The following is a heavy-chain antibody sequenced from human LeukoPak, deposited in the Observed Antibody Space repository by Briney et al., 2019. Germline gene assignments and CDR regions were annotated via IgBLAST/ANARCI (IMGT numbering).Heavy chain of an antibody. CDR1: GYTFSDYY. V-gene: IGHV1-2*02. CDR2: INPNSGGT. Sequence: ASVKVSCKASGYTFSDYYIHWVRQAPGLGLEWMGWINPNSGGTNIAQKFHGRVTMTSETSISTAYMDLRSLRSDDTAVYYCARGPVDYYYYYYMDVWGKGTTVTISS. CDR3: ARGPVDYYYYYYMDV. J-gene: IGHJ6*03. D-gene: IGHD4-23*01.